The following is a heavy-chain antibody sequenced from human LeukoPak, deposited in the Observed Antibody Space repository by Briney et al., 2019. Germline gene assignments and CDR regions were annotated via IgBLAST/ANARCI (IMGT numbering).Heavy chain of an antibody. D-gene: IGHD3-22*01. CDR1: GYTLTGYY. Sequence: GASVNVSCKASGYTLTGYYMHWVRQAPGQGLEWMGWINPNSGGTNYAQKFQGRVTMTRDTSISTAYMELSRLRSDDTAVYYCATLYDSSGYYWDDYFDYWGQGTLVTVSS. J-gene: IGHJ4*02. CDR3: ATLYDSSGYYWDDYFDY. V-gene: IGHV1-2*02. CDR2: INPNSGGT.